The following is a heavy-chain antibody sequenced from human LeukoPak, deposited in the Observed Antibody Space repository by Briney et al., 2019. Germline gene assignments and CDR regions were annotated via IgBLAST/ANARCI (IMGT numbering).Heavy chain of an antibody. CDR2: ISGSGAGT. D-gene: IGHD6-13*01. CDR3: ATNTSSWSCDY. Sequence: GGSLRLSCAASGFTFSNYAMSWVRQAPGKGLEWVSTISGSGAGTYYADSVKGRFTISRDNSKNTLYLQMHSLRAEDTAVYYCATNTSSWSCDYWGQGTLVTVSS. V-gene: IGHV3-23*01. CDR1: GFTFSNYA. J-gene: IGHJ4*02.